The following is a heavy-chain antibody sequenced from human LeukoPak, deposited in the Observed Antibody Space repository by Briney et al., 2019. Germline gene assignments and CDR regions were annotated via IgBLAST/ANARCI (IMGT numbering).Heavy chain of an antibody. CDR3: ARVGQVDIVATNHLWIGYFDY. D-gene: IGHD5-12*01. CDR2: IYPGDSDT. J-gene: IGHJ4*02. Sequence: GESLKISCKGSGYSFTSYWIGWVRQMPGKGLEWRGIIYPGDSDTIYSPSFQGQVTISADKSISTAYLQWSSLKASDTAMHYCARVGQVDIVATNHLWIGYFDYWGQGTLVTVSS. V-gene: IGHV5-51*01. CDR1: GYSFTSYW.